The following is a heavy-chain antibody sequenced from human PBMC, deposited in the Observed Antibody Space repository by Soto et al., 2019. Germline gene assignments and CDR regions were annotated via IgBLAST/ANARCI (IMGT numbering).Heavy chain of an antibody. CDR2: ISYDGSNK. D-gene: IGHD6-19*01. CDR1: GFTFSSFG. J-gene: IGHJ6*02. Sequence: GSLRLSCAVSGFTFSSFGMHWVRQAPGKGLEWVAVISYDGSNKDYADSVKGRFTISRDNSKNTLYLQMNSLRVEDTAVYYCAKIRGAVAGRNYYYYGMDVWGQGTTVTVSS. V-gene: IGHV3-30*18. CDR3: AKIRGAVAGRNYYYYGMDV.